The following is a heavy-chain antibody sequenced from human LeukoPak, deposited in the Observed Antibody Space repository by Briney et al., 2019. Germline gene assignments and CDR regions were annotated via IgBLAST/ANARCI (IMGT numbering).Heavy chain of an antibody. Sequence: SETLSLTCAVSGYSISSGYYWGWIRQPPGKGLEWIGSIYHSGSTYYNPSLKSRVTISVDTSKNQFSLWLRSVTAADTAVYYCARVRGDYVNLFDPWGQGTLVTVSS. CDR3: ARVRGDYVNLFDP. J-gene: IGHJ5*02. D-gene: IGHD4-17*01. CDR2: IYHSGST. CDR1: GYSISSGYY. V-gene: IGHV4-38-2*01.